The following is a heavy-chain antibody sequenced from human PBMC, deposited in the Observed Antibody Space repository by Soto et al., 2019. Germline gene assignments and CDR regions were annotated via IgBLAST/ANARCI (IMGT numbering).Heavy chain of an antibody. CDR2: ISYDGSKE. J-gene: IGHJ6*02. CDR3: ARDFTVGATYSGPYYYAMDV. Sequence: QVQLVDSGGGVVQPGRSLRLSCAASGFTFSSYGMHWVRRAPGKGLEWVALISYDGSKEYYADSVRGQFTISRDNSKNLLYLQMNFLRVEDTAVYYCARDFTVGATYSGPYYYAMDVWGQGTTVIVSS. CDR1: GFTFSSYG. V-gene: IGHV3-33*05. D-gene: IGHD1-26*01.